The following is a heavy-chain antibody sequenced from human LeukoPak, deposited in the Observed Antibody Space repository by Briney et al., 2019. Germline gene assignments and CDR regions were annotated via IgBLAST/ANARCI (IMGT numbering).Heavy chain of an antibody. CDR3: ARGRSGGYFDY. V-gene: IGHV1-2*02. D-gene: IGHD3-10*01. CDR1: GYTFTDVY. CDR2: INPNTGGT. Sequence: GASGKVSCKASGYTFTDVYLHWVRQAPGQGLEWMGWINPNTGGTNYLQRFQGRVTMTRDTSISTAYMDLNSLRSDDTAVYYCARGRSGGYFDYWGQGALVTVSS. J-gene: IGHJ4*02.